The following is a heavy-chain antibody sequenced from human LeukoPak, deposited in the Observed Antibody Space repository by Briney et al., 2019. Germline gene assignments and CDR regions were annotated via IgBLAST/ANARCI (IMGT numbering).Heavy chain of an antibody. J-gene: IGHJ3*02. CDR1: GGSISSYY. Sequence: PSETLSLTCTVSGGSISSYYWSWIRQPPGKGLEWIGYIYYSGSTNYNPSLKSRVTISVDTSKNQFSLKLSSVTAADTAVYYCARDSVVLDAFDIWGQGTMVTVSS. D-gene: IGHD2-15*01. CDR3: ARDSVVLDAFDI. CDR2: IYYSGST. V-gene: IGHV4-59*01.